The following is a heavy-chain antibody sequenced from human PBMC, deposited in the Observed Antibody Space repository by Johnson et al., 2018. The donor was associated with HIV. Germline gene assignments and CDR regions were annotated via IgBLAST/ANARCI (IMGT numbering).Heavy chain of an antibody. CDR2: ISTDGSRT. D-gene: IGHD4/OR15-4a*01. V-gene: IGHV3-74*01. CDR1: GFTFSNYW. J-gene: IGHJ3*02. Sequence: VQLVESGGGLVQPGGSLRLSCVVSGFTFSNYWMEWVRQAPGEGLVWVSRISTDGSRTTYADSVKGRFTISRDNAKNTLYLEMNGLRADDTAVYYCVRDDYSVHIWGRGTLVTVSS. CDR3: VRDDYSVHI.